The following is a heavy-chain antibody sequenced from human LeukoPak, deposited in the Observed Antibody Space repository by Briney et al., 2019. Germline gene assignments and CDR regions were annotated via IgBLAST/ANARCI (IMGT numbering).Heavy chain of an antibody. D-gene: IGHD6-19*01. CDR3: AIPGSPSSGWYVMVY. Sequence: LPGGSLRLSCAASGFTFSSYAMSWVRQAPGKGLEWVSAISGSGGSTYYADSVKGRFTISRDNSKNTLYLQMNSLRAEDTAVYYCAIPGSPSSGWYVMVYWGQGTLVTVSS. V-gene: IGHV3-23*01. J-gene: IGHJ4*02. CDR1: GFTFSSYA. CDR2: ISGSGGST.